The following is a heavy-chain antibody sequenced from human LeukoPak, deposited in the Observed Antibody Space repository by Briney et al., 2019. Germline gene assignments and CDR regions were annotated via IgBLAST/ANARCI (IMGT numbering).Heavy chain of an antibody. J-gene: IGHJ5*02. CDR3: ARDGPYARYNWFDP. CDR1: GGSISSGSYY. Sequence: SQTLSLTCTVSGGSISSGSYYWSWIRQPAGKGLEWIGRIYTSGSTNYNPSLKSRVTISVDTSKTQFSLKLSSVTAADTAVYYCARDGPYARYNWFDPWGQGTLVTVSS. D-gene: IGHD4-17*01. CDR2: IYTSGST. V-gene: IGHV4-61*02.